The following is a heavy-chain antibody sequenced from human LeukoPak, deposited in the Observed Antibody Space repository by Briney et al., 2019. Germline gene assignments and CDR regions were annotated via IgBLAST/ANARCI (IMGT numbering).Heavy chain of an antibody. CDR1: GFTFSSSA. CDR3: AKDVYYYDSNAFDI. V-gene: IGHV3-23*01. CDR2: ISGSGGST. Sequence: GGSLRLSCAASGFTFSSSAMNWVRQAPGKGLEWVSAISGSGGSTYYADSVKGRFTISRDNAKNSLYLQMNSLRAEDTAVYYCAKDVYYYDSNAFDIWGQGTMVTVSS. J-gene: IGHJ3*02. D-gene: IGHD3-22*01.